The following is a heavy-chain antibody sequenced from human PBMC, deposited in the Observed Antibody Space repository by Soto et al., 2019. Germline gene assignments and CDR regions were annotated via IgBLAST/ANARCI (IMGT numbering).Heavy chain of an antibody. D-gene: IGHD3-3*01. V-gene: IGHV1-24*01. CDR3: AAHFGVVIILDY. Sequence: ASVKVSCKVSGYTLTELSMHWVRQAPGKGLEWMGGFDPEDGETIYAQKFQGRVTMTEDTSTDTAYMELSSLRSEDTAVYYCAAHFGVVIILDYWGQGTLVTVSS. J-gene: IGHJ4*02. CDR1: GYTLTELS. CDR2: FDPEDGET.